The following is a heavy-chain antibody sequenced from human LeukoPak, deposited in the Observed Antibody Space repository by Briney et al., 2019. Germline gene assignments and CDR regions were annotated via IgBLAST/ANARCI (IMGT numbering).Heavy chain of an antibody. D-gene: IGHD4-17*01. CDR3: ARNPSGDYNFDH. V-gene: IGHV3-30*14. CDR2: ISYDGNSN. J-gene: IGHJ4*02. CDR1: GFTFSRIA. Sequence: PGGSLRLSCAASGFTFSRIAMHWVRQAPGKGLEWVAVISYDGNSNNYADSVKGRFTISRDNSKNMLYLEMHSLRPEDTAVYYCARNPSGDYNFDHWGQGTLVTVSS.